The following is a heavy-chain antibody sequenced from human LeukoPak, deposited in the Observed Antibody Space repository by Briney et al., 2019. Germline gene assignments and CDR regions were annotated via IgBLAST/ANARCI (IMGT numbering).Heavy chain of an antibody. D-gene: IGHD2-8*01. V-gene: IGHV4-34*01. CDR2: INHSGST. CDR3: AGRVLMVYFNWFDP. Sequence: SETLSLTCAVYGGSFSGYYWSWIRQPPGKGLEWIGEINHSGSTNYSPSLKSRVTISVDTSKNQFSLKLSSVTAADTAVYYCAGRVLMVYFNWFDPWGQGTLVTVSS. J-gene: IGHJ5*02. CDR1: GGSFSGYY.